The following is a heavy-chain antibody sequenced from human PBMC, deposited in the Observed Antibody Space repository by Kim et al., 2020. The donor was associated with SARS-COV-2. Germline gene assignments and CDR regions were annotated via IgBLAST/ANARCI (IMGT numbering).Heavy chain of an antibody. J-gene: IGHJ6*02. CDR2: IYYSGST. V-gene: IGHV4-31*03. Sequence: SETLSLTCTVSGGSISSGGYYWSWIRQHPGKGLEWIGYIYYSGSTYYNPSLKSRVTISVDTSKNQFSLKLSSVTAADTAVYYCARGEVPLDYYYYYGMDVWGQGTTVTVSS. CDR3: ARGEVPLDYYYYYGMDV. CDR1: GGSISSGGYY.